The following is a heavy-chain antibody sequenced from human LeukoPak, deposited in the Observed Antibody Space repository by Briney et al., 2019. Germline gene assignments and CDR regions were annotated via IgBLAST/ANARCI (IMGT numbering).Heavy chain of an antibody. J-gene: IGHJ4*02. CDR2: ITGGSDYI. CDR1: GFNFSAYS. CDR3: AMGYGSGSYYPH. Sequence: GGSLRLSCVASGFNFSAYSINWVRQAPGKGLEWVSSITGGSDYIYYADSLKGRFTISRDNSKNTLYLQMNSLRAEDTAVYYCAMGYGSGSYYPHWGQGTLVTVSS. V-gene: IGHV3-21*04. D-gene: IGHD3-10*01.